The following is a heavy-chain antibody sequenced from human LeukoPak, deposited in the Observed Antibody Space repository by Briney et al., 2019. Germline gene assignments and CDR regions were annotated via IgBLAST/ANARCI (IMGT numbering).Heavy chain of an antibody. Sequence: PGRSLRLSCAASGFTFTSYVMHWVRQAPGKGLQWVALISYDGSNKYYADSVKGRFTISRDNARNTLYLQMNSLRAEDTAVYYCSRPRRGSDGIFGFDPWGQGTMVAVSS. V-gene: IGHV3-30*03. J-gene: IGHJ5*02. CDR2: ISYDGSNK. CDR1: GFTFTSYV. CDR3: SRPRRGSDGIFGFDP. D-gene: IGHD3-10*02.